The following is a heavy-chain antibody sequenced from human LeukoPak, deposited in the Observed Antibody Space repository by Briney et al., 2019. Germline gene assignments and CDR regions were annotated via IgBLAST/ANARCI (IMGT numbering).Heavy chain of an antibody. CDR2: IYTSGST. Sequence: PSETLSLTCTVSGGSINNYYWSWIRQPAGKGLEWIGRIYTSGSTNYNPSLKSRVTMSVDTSKNQFSLKLSSVTAADTAVYYCARDRLVIVSGELGGLNNWFDPWGQGTLVTVSS. V-gene: IGHV4-4*07. J-gene: IGHJ5*02. CDR3: ARDRLVIVSGELGGLNNWFDP. CDR1: GGSINNYY. D-gene: IGHD3-10*02.